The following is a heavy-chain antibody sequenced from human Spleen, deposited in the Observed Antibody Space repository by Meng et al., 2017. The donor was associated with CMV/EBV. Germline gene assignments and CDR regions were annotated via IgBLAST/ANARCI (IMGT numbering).Heavy chain of an antibody. J-gene: IGHJ5*02. CDR1: GDSVSSNSAA. CDR2: TYYRSKWYN. V-gene: IGHV6-1*01. D-gene: IGHD1-1*01. CDR3: AREGLHTNNWYGGGYNWFDP. Sequence: SETLSLTCAISGDSVSSNSAAWNWIRQSPSRGLEWLGRTYYRSKWYNDYAVFVKGRIIVNPDTIKNQFSLQLHSVTPEDTAVYYCAREGLHTNNWYGGGYNWFDPWGQGTLVTVSS.